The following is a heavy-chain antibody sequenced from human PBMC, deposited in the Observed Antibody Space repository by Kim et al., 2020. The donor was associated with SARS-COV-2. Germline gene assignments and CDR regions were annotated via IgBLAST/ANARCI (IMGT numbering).Heavy chain of an antibody. J-gene: IGHJ4*02. V-gene: IGHV3-66*01. D-gene: IGHD1-26*01. CDR2: T. CDR3: ARVRGSLFFDY. Sequence: TYYADSEKGRFTISRDNTENTLYLQMNSMRAEDTAVYYCARVRGSLFFDYWGQGTLVTVSS.